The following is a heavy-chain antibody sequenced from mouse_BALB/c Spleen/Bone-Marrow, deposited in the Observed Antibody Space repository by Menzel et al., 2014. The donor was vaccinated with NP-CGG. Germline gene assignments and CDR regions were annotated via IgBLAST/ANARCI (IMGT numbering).Heavy chain of an antibody. V-gene: IGHV1-18*01. CDR1: GYTFXDYN. J-gene: IGHJ2*01. CDR2: INPNYDST. D-gene: IGHD2-2*01. Sequence: EVKLMESGAELVKPGASVKISCKASGYTFXDYNMDWVKQSHGKSLEWIGDINPNYDSTSYNQKFKGKATLTVDKSSSTAYMELRSLTSEDTAVYYCARRDGYDSYFDYWGQGTTLTVSS. CDR3: ARRDGYDSYFDY.